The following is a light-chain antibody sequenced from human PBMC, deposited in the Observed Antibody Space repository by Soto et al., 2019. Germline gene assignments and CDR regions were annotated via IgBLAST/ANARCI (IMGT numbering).Light chain of an antibody. CDR2: EVT. J-gene: IGLJ3*02. CDR3: SSYAGSSTFV. CDR1: NSDVGGYNL. Sequence: QSALTQPASVSGSPGQSINISCTGINSDVGGYNLVSWYQQHPGKAPKLLIFEVTKRPSGVSNRFSGSKSGNTASLTISGLQAEDEADYYCSSYAGSSTFVFGGGTKLTVL. V-gene: IGLV2-23*02.